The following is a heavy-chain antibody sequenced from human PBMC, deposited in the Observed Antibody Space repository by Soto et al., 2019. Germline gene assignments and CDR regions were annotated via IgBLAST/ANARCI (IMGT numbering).Heavy chain of an antibody. V-gene: IGHV3-23*01. CDR2: ISGSSDRT. CDR3: AGSWT. Sequence: EVQVLESGGDLVQPGGSLRLSCAASGFTIRNYAMSWVRQAPGKALEWVSGISGSSDRTYYADSVKGRFTISKDTSSNTLYLQMNSLRVEDTAVYHCAGSWTWCQGTMVTVSS. CDR1: GFTIRNYA. D-gene: IGHD5-12*01. J-gene: IGHJ3*01.